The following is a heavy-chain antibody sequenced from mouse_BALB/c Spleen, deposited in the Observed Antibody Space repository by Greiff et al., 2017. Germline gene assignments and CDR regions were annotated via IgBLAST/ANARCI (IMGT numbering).Heavy chain of an antibody. V-gene: IGHV5-6-5*01. Sequence: EVQLVESGGGLVQPGGSLKLSCAASGFTFSSYGMSWVRQTPEKRLEWVASISSGGSTYYPDSVKGRFTISRDNARNILYLQMSSLRSEDTAMYYCARDGNYVDYAMDYWGQGTSVTVSS. D-gene: IGHD2-1*01. J-gene: IGHJ4*01. CDR2: ISSGGST. CDR3: ARDGNYVDYAMDY. CDR1: GFTFSSYG.